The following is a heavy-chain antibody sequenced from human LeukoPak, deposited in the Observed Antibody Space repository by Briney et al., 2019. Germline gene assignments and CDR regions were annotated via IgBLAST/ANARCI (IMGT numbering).Heavy chain of an antibody. J-gene: IGHJ4*02. CDR1: GGSISSYY. Sequence: SVTLSLTCTVSGGSISSYYWSWIRQPAGEGLERIGRIYTSGSTNYNPSLKSRVTMSVDTSKNQFSLKLSSVTAADTAVYYCARALRDSSSWSLFDYWGQGTLVTVSS. CDR2: IYTSGST. CDR3: ARALRDSSSWSLFDY. V-gene: IGHV4-4*07. D-gene: IGHD6-13*01.